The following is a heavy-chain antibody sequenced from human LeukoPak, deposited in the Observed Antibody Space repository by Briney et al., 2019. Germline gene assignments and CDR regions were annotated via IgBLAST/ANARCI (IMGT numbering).Heavy chain of an antibody. CDR2: ISSSGSTI. CDR1: GFTFSSYE. Sequence: GGSLRLSCAASGFTFSSYEMNWVRQAPGKGLEWVSYISSSGSTIYYADSVKGRFTISRDNSKNTLYLQMNSLRAEDTAAYYCAKWDTYYDSSGYYFYWGQGTLVTVSS. V-gene: IGHV3-48*03. D-gene: IGHD3-22*01. J-gene: IGHJ4*02. CDR3: AKWDTYYDSSGYYFY.